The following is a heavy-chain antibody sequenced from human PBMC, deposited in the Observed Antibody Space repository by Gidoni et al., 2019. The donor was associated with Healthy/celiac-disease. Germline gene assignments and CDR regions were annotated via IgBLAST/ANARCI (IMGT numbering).Heavy chain of an antibody. CDR2: ISYDGSNK. D-gene: IGHD3-10*01. Sequence: QVQLVESGGGVVQPGRSLRLSCAASGFTFSSYGMHWVRQAPGKGLEWVAVISYDGSNKYYADSVKGRFTISRDNSKNTLYLQMNSLRAEDTAVYYCAKDAVWFGELIGAFDIWGQGTMVTVSS. CDR3: AKDAVWFGELIGAFDI. J-gene: IGHJ3*02. CDR1: GFTFSSYG. V-gene: IGHV3-30*18.